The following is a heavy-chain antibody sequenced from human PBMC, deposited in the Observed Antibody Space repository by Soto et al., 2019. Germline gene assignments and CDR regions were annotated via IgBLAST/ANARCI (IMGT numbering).Heavy chain of an antibody. D-gene: IGHD4-17*01. CDR3: ARDETSRSTTVTTTTWYFDL. V-gene: IGHV3-48*01. Sequence: GGSLRLSCAASGFTFSSYSMNWVRQAPGKGLEWVSYISSSSSTIYYADSVKGRFTISRDNAKNSLYLQMNSLRAEDTAVYYCARDETSRSTTVTTTTWYFDLWGRGTLVTVSS. CDR2: ISSSSSTI. J-gene: IGHJ2*01. CDR1: GFTFSSYS.